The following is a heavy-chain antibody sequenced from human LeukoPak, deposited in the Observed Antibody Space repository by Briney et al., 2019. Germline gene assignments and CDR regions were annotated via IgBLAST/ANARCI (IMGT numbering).Heavy chain of an antibody. J-gene: IGHJ2*01. CDR1: GFFFSSYW. V-gene: IGHV3-7*01. CDR3: ARSNWYFDL. Sequence: GGSLRLSCAASGFFFSSYWMNWVRQAPGKGLEWVASIKRDGSEKNYVDSVRGRFTISRDNAKNPLYLQMNSLRAEDTAVYYCARSNWYFDLWGRGTLLTVSS. CDR2: IKRDGSEK.